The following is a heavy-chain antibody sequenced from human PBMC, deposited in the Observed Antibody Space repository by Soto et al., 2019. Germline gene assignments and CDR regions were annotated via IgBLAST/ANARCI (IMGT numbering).Heavy chain of an antibody. CDR2: IYYTGGT. CDR3: ARESSIAPAGNNNWFAP. D-gene: IGHD6-13*01. Sequence: QVQLQESGPGLVKPSETLSLTCTVSGGSIGSYYWSWIRQPPGKGLEWIGYIYYTGGTNYNPSLKSRVTISLDTSKNQFSLKLSSVTTADTAIYYCARESSIAPAGNNNWFAPWGQGTLVTVSS. V-gene: IGHV4-59*01. J-gene: IGHJ5*02. CDR1: GGSIGSYY.